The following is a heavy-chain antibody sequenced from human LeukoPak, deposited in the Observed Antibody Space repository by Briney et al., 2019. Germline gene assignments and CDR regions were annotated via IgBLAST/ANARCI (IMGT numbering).Heavy chain of an antibody. CDR3: AKDGVGTTSLYFFDY. Sequence: PGGSLRLSCAASGFTFSSYAMSWVRQAPGKGLEWVSTITGSGGFTYYADSVKGRFTISRDNSKNALCLQMNSLRAEDTAIYYCAKDGVGTTSLYFFDYWGQGTLVTVSS. CDR2: ITGSGGFT. D-gene: IGHD1-26*01. J-gene: IGHJ4*02. CDR1: GFTFSSYA. V-gene: IGHV3-23*01.